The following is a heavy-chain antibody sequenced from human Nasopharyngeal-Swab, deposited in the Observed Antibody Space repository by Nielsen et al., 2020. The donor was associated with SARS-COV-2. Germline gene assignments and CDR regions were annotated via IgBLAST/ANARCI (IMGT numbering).Heavy chain of an antibody. D-gene: IGHD1-26*01. CDR1: GFTFSSYA. V-gene: IGHV3-30-3*01. Sequence: GESLKISCAASGFTFSSYAMHWVRQAPGKGLEWVAVISYDGSNKYYADSVKGRFTISRDNSKNTLYLQMNSLRAEDTAVYYCARDESGSSSFDYWGQGTPVTVSS. CDR3: ARDESGSSSFDY. CDR2: ISYDGSNK. J-gene: IGHJ4*02.